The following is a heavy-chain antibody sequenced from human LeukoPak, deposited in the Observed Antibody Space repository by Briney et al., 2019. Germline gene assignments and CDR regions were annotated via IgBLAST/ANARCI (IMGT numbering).Heavy chain of an antibody. CDR2: IYHSGST. CDR1: GDSISTDSYY. D-gene: IGHD5-24*01. Sequence: PSETLSLTCTVSGDSISTDSYYWSWIRQPPGKGLEWIGYIYHSGSTYYNPSLKGRVTISVDTSKNQFSLKLSSVTAADTAVYYCARAVGGDGYNHDYWGQGTLVTVSS. V-gene: IGHV4-30-2*01. J-gene: IGHJ4*02. CDR3: ARAVGGDGYNHDY.